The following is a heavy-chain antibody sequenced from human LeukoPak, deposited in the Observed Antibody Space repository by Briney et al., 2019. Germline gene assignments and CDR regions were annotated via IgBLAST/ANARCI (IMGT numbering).Heavy chain of an antibody. J-gene: IGHJ4*02. V-gene: IGHV1-58*02. D-gene: IGHD1-26*01. CDR1: GYSFTGYY. CDR3: AAELYSGTYGRCCSFAF. Sequence: SVKVSCKSSGYSFTGYYIHWVRQAPGQGLEWIGWIIVGSGRTHYAQNLQERLTITRDMSTNTAYMELSSLRSEDTAVYYCAAELYSGTYGRCCSFAFWGQGTPVTVSS. CDR2: IIVGSGRT.